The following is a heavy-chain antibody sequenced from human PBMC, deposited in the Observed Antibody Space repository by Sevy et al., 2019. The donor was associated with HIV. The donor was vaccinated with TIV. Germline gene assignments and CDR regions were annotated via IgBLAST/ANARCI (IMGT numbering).Heavy chain of an antibody. J-gene: IGHJ4*02. D-gene: IGHD2-2*01. CDR2: INPNTGRT. Sequence: ASVKVSCEASGYSFTTYSIHWVRQAPGQGLEWMGRINPNTGRTNTAQKFQGRVTMTRDTSINTAYMELSSLRSEDTAVYYCAKGVIIPAQGHFDYWGQGTLVTVSS. CDR3: AKGVIIPAQGHFDY. V-gene: IGHV1-2*06. CDR1: GYSFTTYS.